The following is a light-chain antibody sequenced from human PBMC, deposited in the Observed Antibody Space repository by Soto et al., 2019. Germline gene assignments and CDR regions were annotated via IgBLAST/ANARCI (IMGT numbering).Light chain of an antibody. CDR1: SSDVGGYNY. CDR2: DVT. J-gene: IGLJ1*01. Sequence: QSALTQPASLSGSPGESITISCTGTSSDVGGYNYVSWYQQHPVKAPKLMIYDVTNRPSGVSDRFSGSKSGNTASLTISGLQAEDEADYYCSSYTSSGTPYVFGTGTKLTVL. V-gene: IGLV2-14*01. CDR3: SSYTSSGTPYV.